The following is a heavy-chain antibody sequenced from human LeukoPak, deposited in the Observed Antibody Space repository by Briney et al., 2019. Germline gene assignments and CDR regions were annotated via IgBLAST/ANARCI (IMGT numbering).Heavy chain of an antibody. CDR1: GYTFTGYY. Sequence: ASVKVSCKASGYTFTGYYMHWVRQAPGQGLEWMGWINPNSGGTNYAQKFQGRVTMTRVTSISTAYMELSRLRSDDTAVYYCARAGGCSSTSCHYYFDYWGQGTLVTVSS. V-gene: IGHV1-2*02. J-gene: IGHJ4*02. CDR2: INPNSGGT. D-gene: IGHD2-2*01. CDR3: ARAGGCSSTSCHYYFDY.